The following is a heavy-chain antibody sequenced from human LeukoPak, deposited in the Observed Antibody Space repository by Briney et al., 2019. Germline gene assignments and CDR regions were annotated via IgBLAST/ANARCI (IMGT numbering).Heavy chain of an antibody. Sequence: SETLSLTCTVSGGSISSYYWSWIRQPPGKGLEWIGYIYYSGSTNYNPSLKSRVTISVDTSKNQCSLKLSSVTAADTAVYYCARNYGVVVPAAADYWGQGTLVTISS. V-gene: IGHV4-59*08. D-gene: IGHD2-2*01. CDR2: IYYSGST. CDR3: ARNYGVVVPAAADY. J-gene: IGHJ4*02. CDR1: GGSISSYY.